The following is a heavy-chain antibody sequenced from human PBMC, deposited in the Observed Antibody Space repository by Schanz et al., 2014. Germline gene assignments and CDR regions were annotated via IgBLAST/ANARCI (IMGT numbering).Heavy chain of an antibody. V-gene: IGHV1-18*01. CDR2: INPKSGER. CDR3: AKDDRFSEWSILGH. J-gene: IGHJ4*02. D-gene: IGHD3-3*01. Sequence: QVHLVQSGAEVKKPGASVKVSCRASGYTFISHGISWVRQAPGQGPEWMGWINPKSGERTYVQKFQGRVTMTTDTSINTAYMELSSLTSDDTAVYYCAKDDRFSEWSILGHWGQGTLVTVSS. CDR1: GYTFISHG.